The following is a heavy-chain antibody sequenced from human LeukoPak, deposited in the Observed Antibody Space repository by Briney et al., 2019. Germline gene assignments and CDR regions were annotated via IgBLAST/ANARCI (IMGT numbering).Heavy chain of an antibody. Sequence: GGSLSLSCAASGFTFSSYAMSWVRQAPGRGLDWGSAISGSGCSTYYADSVKGRFPISRDNSKNPLYLQMNSLRAEDTAVYYCAKDGEWELSGAYFDYWGQGTLVTVSS. V-gene: IGHV3-23*01. J-gene: IGHJ4*02. CDR3: AKDGEWELSGAYFDY. CDR1: GFTFSSYA. CDR2: ISGSGCST. D-gene: IGHD1-26*01.